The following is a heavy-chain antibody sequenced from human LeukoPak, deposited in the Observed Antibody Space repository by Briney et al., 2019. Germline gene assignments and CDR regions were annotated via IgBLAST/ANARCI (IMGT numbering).Heavy chain of an antibody. CDR3: ARGPRYCSGGICYGSNFDY. Sequence: ASVKVSCKASGYTFTGYYMHWVRQAPGQGLEWMGWINPSSGGTNYAQKFQGRVTMTRDTSITTVYMEVSRLRSDDTAVYYCARGPRYCSGGICYGSNFDYWGQGTLVTVSS. D-gene: IGHD2-15*01. V-gene: IGHV1-2*02. J-gene: IGHJ4*02. CDR1: GYTFTGYY. CDR2: INPSSGGT.